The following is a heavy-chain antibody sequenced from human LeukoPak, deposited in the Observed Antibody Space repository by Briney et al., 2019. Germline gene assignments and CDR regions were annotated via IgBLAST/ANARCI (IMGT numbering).Heavy chain of an antibody. Sequence: ASVKVSCKASGYTFTSYDINWVRQATGQGLEWMGWMNPNSGNTGYAQKFRGRVTMTRNTSISTAYMELSSLRSEDTAVYYCARKKWLRFSTNWFDPWGQGTLVTVSS. CDR1: GYTFTSYD. V-gene: IGHV1-8*01. J-gene: IGHJ5*02. CDR3: ARKKWLRFSTNWFDP. D-gene: IGHD5-12*01. CDR2: MNPNSGNT.